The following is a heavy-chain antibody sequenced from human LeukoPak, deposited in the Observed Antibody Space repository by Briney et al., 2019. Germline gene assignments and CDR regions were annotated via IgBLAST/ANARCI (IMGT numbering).Heavy chain of an antibody. CDR3: ARRGSGWPFDY. Sequence: SETLSLTCAVYGGSFSGYYWSWTRQPPGKGLEWIGEINHSGSTNYNPSLKSRVTISVDTSKNQFSLKLSSVTAADTAVYYCARRGSGWPFDYWGQGTLVTVSS. V-gene: IGHV4-34*01. CDR1: GGSFSGYY. J-gene: IGHJ4*02. D-gene: IGHD6-19*01. CDR2: INHSGST.